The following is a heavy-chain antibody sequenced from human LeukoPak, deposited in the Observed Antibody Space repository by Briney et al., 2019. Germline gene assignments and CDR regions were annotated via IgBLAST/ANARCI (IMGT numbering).Heavy chain of an antibody. CDR1: VYTFTGYY. D-gene: IGHD3-22*01. CDR2: INPNSGGT. Sequence: GASVKVSCKASVYTFTGYYMHWVRQAPGQGLEWMGWINPNSGGTNYAQKFQGRVTMTRDTSISTAYMELSRLRSDDTAVYYCARSHSSGYYYRYWGQGTLVTVSS. V-gene: IGHV1-2*02. CDR3: ARSHSSGYYYRY. J-gene: IGHJ4*02.